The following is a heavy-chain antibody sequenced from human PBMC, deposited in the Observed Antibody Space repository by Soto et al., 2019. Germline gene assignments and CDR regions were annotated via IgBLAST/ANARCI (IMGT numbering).Heavy chain of an antibody. D-gene: IGHD3-10*01. CDR1: GGSISSYY. V-gene: IGHV4-59*01. CDR2: IYYSGST. J-gene: IGHJ4*02. CDR3: ARDGYPYGSGSYYEILTVS. Sequence: SETLSLTCTVSGGSISSYYWSWIRQPPGKGLEWIGYIYYSGSTNYNPSLKSRVTISVDTSKNQFSLKLSSVTAADTAVYYCARDGYPYGSGSYYEILTVSWGQGTLVTVSS.